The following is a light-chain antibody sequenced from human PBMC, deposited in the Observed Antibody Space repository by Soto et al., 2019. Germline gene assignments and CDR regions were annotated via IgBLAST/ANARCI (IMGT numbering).Light chain of an antibody. J-gene: IGKJ1*01. Sequence: DIVMTQSPLSLPVTPGEPATISCRSSQSLLHTDGYKYLDWYLQKPGQSPQLLIYAASSLQSGVPSRFSGSGYGTEFTLAISSLQSEDFAVYYCQRYNNWPRTFGQGTKVDIK. V-gene: IGKV2-28*01. CDR1: QSLLHTDGYKY. CDR3: QRYNNWPRT. CDR2: AAS.